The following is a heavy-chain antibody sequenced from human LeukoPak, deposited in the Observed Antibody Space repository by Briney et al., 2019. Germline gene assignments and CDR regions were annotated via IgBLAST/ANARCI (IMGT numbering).Heavy chain of an antibody. J-gene: IGHJ4*02. V-gene: IGHV3-33*01. CDR1: GFTFSSYG. D-gene: IGHD1-26*01. CDR2: IWYDGSNK. CDR3: ARDSIVGATPLFDY. Sequence: PGRSLRLSCAASGFTFSSYGMHWVRQAPGKGLEWVAVIWYDGSNKYYADSVKGRFTISRDNSKNTLYLQMNSLRAEDTAVYYCARDSIVGATPLFDYWGQGTLVTVSS.